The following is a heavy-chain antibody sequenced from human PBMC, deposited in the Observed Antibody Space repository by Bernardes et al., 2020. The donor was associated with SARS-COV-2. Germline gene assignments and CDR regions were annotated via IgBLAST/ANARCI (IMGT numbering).Heavy chain of an antibody. V-gene: IGHV3-20*01. CDR2: IKWNGGST. J-gene: IGHJ4*02. Sequence: GGSLRLSRAASGFTFDDYGMSWVRQTPGKGLEWVSGIKWNGGSTGYADFVQGRFTISRDNAKNSLYLQMTSLRAEDTALYHCVRGYYDGPFDNWGQGTLVTVYS. D-gene: IGHD3-3*01. CDR1: GFTFDDYG. CDR3: VRGYYDGPFDN.